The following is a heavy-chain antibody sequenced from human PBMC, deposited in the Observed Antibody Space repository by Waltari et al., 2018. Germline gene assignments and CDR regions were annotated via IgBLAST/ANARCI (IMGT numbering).Heavy chain of an antibody. D-gene: IGHD2-2*01. Sequence: QVQLQESGPGLVKPSETLSLTCAVSGYSISSGYYWGWIRQPPGKGLEWIGSIYHSGSTYYNPSLKSRVTISVDTSKNQFSLKLSSVTAADTAVYYCARVAVVPAAHYYMDVWGKGTTVTISS. J-gene: IGHJ6*03. CDR2: IYHSGST. CDR3: ARVAVVPAAHYYMDV. CDR1: GYSISSGYY. V-gene: IGHV4-38-2*01.